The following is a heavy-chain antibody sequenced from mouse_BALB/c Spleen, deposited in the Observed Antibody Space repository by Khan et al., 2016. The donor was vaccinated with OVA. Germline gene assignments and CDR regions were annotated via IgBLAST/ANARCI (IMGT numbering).Heavy chain of an antibody. CDR1: GYTFTEYT. CDR2: FNPNNGYT. Sequence: VQLQQSGPELVKPGASVKISCKTSGYTFTEYTMHWVKQSHGKSLEWIGGFNPNNGYTSYSQNFKGKATLTVDKSSSTAYMELRGLTSEDSAVFYCARVNYYGSTSWFGYWGQGTLVTVSA. CDR3: ARVNYYGSTSWFGY. D-gene: IGHD1-1*01. J-gene: IGHJ3*01. V-gene: IGHV1-18*01.